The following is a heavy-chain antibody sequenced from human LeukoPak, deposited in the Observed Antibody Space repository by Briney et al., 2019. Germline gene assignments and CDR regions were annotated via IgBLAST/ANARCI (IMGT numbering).Heavy chain of an antibody. CDR2: IYTSGST. D-gene: IGHD6-19*01. V-gene: IGHV4-4*07. J-gene: IGHJ5*02. CDR1: SGSISSYY. Sequence: SETLSLTCTVSSGSISSYYWSWIRQPAGKGLEWIGRIYTSGSTNYNPSLKSRVTMSVDTSKNQFSLKLSSVTAADTAVYYCARDRSSGWYKKSWFDPWGQGTLVTVSS. CDR3: ARDRSSGWYKKSWFDP.